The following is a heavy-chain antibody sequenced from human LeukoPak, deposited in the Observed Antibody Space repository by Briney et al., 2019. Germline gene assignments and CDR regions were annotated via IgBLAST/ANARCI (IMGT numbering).Heavy chain of an antibody. CDR3: AREDDTIADNTFDI. CDR2: VHYSGNT. CDR1: GASITSSSSY. V-gene: IGHV4-39*07. J-gene: IGHJ3*02. D-gene: IGHD6-13*01. Sequence: TSSETLSLTCTVSGASITSSSSYWGWIRQPPGKGLEWVGSVHYSGNTFYNPSLKSRVTISLDTSKNHFSLKVHSVTAADTAVYYCAREDDTIADNTFDIWGQGTVVTVSS.